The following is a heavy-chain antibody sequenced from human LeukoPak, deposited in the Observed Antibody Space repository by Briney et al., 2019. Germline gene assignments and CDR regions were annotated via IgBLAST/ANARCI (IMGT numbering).Heavy chain of an antibody. D-gene: IGHD6-13*01. CDR1: GYTFTSYA. Sequence: ASVKVSCKASGYTFTSYAMHWVRQAPGQRLEWMGWINAGNGNTKYSQKFQGRVTITRDTSASTAYMELSSLRSEDTAVYYCARDTGSGSSWYGDWYFDLWGRGTLVTVSS. CDR2: INAGNGNT. CDR3: ARDTGSGSSWYGDWYFDL. J-gene: IGHJ2*01. V-gene: IGHV1-3*01.